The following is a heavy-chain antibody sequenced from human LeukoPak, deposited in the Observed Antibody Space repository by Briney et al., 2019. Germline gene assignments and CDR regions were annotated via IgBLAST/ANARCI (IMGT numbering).Heavy chain of an antibody. CDR2: ISGYNGNT. Sequence: GASVTVSCTASGYSFTSFAISWVRQAPGQGLEWMGWISGYNGNTNYAQNLQGRVTVTTDTSTNTVYMELRSLRSDDTAVYYCARDHAAVKPVAGTFDYWGQGTLVTVSS. J-gene: IGHJ4*02. CDR3: ARDHAAVKPVAGTFDY. CDR1: GYSFTSFA. D-gene: IGHD6-19*01. V-gene: IGHV1-18*01.